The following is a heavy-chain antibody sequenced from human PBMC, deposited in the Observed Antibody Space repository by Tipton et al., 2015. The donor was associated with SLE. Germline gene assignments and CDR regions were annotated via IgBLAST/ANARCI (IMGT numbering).Heavy chain of an antibody. CDR3: ARDCGGSDAFDI. V-gene: IGHV4-34*01. CDR1: GGSFSGYY. Sequence: LRLSCAVYGGSFSGYYWSWIRQSPGKGLEWIGEINHSGSTNYNPSLKSRVTISVDTSKKQFSLKVSSVTAADTAVYYCARDCGGSDAFDIWGQGTMVTVSS. J-gene: IGHJ3*02. D-gene: IGHD2-21*01. CDR2: INHSGST.